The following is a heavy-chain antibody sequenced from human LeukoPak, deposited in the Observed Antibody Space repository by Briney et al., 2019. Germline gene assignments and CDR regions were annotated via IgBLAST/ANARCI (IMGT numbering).Heavy chain of an antibody. D-gene: IGHD6-13*01. CDR2: IYYSGSA. V-gene: IGHV4-59*01. CDR3: ARGGIAAAGFPTRLIDKTDYFDY. CDR1: GGSISSYY. Sequence: SETLSLTCAVSGGSISSYYWSWIRQPPGKGLEWIGYIYYSGSANYNPSLKSRVTISVDTSKNQFSLKLSSVTAADTAVYYCARGGIAAAGFPTRLIDKTDYFDYWGQGTLVTVSS. J-gene: IGHJ4*02.